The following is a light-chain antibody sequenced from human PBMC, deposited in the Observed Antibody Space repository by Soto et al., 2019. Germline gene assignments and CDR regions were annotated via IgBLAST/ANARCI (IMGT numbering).Light chain of an antibody. CDR2: DVT. Sequence: QSVLTQPASVSGSPGQSITISCTGTSSDVGGYNSVSWYQQHPGKAPKLILYDVTDRPSGVSYRFSGSKSGNTASLTISGLQAADEADYCCSSVTSSMTNVFGSGTKVTVL. J-gene: IGLJ1*01. V-gene: IGLV2-14*01. CDR1: SSDVGGYNS. CDR3: SSVTSSMTNV.